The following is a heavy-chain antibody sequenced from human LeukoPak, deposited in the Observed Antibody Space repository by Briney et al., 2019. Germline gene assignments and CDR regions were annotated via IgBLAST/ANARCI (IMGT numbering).Heavy chain of an antibody. CDR2: IYYSGST. D-gene: IGHD3-3*01. CDR1: GGSISSSSYY. CDR3: ARNLLRFLEWAPPGAFDI. Sequence: LETLSLTCTVSGGSISSSSYYWGWIRQPPGKGLEWNGSIYYSGSTYYNPSLKSRVTISVDTSKNQFSLKLSSVTAADTAVYYCARNLLRFLEWAPPGAFDIWGQGTMVTVSS. J-gene: IGHJ3*02. V-gene: IGHV4-39*01.